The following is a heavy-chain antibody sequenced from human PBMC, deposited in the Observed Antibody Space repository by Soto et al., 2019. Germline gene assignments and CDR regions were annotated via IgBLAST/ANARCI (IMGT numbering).Heavy chain of an antibody. Sequence: PGGSLRLSCAASGFTFDDYTMHWVRQAPGKGLEWVSLISWDGGSTYYADSVKGRFTISRDNSKNSLYLQMNSLRTEDTALYYCAKDRRQAMVLASFDYWGQGTLVTVSS. CDR1: GFTFDDYT. CDR2: ISWDGGST. D-gene: IGHD5-18*01. V-gene: IGHV3-43*01. J-gene: IGHJ4*02. CDR3: AKDRRQAMVLASFDY.